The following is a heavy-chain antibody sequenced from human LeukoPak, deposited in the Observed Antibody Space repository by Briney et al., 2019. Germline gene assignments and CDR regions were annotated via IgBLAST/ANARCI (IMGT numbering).Heavy chain of an antibody. CDR2: INPKTLGT. CDR1: GYTFTAYY. CDR3: ARDSLSDDSSGYYDF. V-gene: IGHV1-2*02. Sequence: ASVKVSCKASGYTFTAYYIHWERLAPGHGLEWMGWINPKTLGTNYAQKFRGRVTLTRDTSITTVYMELSSLRSDDTAVYYCARDSLSDDSSGYYDFWGQGALVTVST. J-gene: IGHJ4*02. D-gene: IGHD3-22*01.